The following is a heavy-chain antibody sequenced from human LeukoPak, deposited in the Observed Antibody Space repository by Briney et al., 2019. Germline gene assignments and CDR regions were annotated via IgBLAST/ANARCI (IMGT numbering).Heavy chain of an antibody. CDR2: IYSGGST. Sequence: PGGSLRLSCAASGFSVSSNFMSWVRRPPGKRPEWVSVIYSGGSTYYADSVKGRFTISRDNSKNTLYLQMNSLRAEDTAVYHCARTQYLCGGDCYSHALDIWGQGTMVTVSS. D-gene: IGHD2-21*02. J-gene: IGHJ3*02. CDR3: ARTQYLCGGDCYSHALDI. CDR1: GFSVSSNF. V-gene: IGHV3-66*01.